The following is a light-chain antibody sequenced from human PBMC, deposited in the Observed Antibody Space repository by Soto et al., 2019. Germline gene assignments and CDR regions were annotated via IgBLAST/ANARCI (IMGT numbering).Light chain of an antibody. Sequence: EIVLTQSPGTLSLSPGERATLSCRTSQTVSSTYFAWYQQRPGQAPRLLFYDASTRATGIPDRFSCSGSGRDFTLTLSRLEPEDSAIYYCQQFGSSPITFGQGTRLEIK. CDR3: QQFGSSPIT. CDR1: QTVSSTY. CDR2: DAS. J-gene: IGKJ5*01. V-gene: IGKV3-20*01.